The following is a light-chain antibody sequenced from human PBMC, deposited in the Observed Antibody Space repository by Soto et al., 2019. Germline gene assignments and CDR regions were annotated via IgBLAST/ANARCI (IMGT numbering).Light chain of an antibody. Sequence: ELVMTQSPATLSVSPGERATLSCRASQSVSSKLAWYQQKPGQAPRLLIYGASSRATGIPDRFSGSGSGTDFTLTISRLEPEDFAVYYCQQYGSSPMTFGQGTRLEI. CDR3: QQYGSSPMT. CDR1: QSVSSK. CDR2: GAS. V-gene: IGKV3-20*01. J-gene: IGKJ5*01.